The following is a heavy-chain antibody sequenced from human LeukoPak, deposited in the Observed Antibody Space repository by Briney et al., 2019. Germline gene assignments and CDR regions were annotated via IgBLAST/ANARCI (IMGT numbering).Heavy chain of an antibody. J-gene: IGHJ1*01. V-gene: IGHV4-39*01. CDR2: IYYRANT. D-gene: IGHD3-22*01. CDR3: ARHMYHYDSSGYYQSEYFQH. CDR1: GGSISSGSYY. Sequence: PSETLSLTCTVSGGSISSGSYYWGWIRQPPGKGLEWIGSIYYRANTYYNPSLKSRVTISVDTSKNQFSLRLSSVTAADTAVYYCARHMYHYDSSGYYQSEYFQHWGQGTLVTVSS.